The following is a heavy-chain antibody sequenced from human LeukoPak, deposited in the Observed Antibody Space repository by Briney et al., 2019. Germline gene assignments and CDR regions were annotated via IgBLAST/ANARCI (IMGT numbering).Heavy chain of an antibody. J-gene: IGHJ6*02. CDR1: GLTFSRGG. D-gene: IGHD4-17*01. CDR2: IWYDGSKK. CDR3: ARVGDYGPLYYGMDV. Sequence: GGSLRLSCAASGLTFSRGGMHWVRQAPGKGLEWVAVIWYDGSKKYYADSVKGRFTISKDNSKNTLYLQMNSLRAEDTAVYYRARVGDYGPLYYGMDVWGQGTTVTISS. V-gene: IGHV3-33*01.